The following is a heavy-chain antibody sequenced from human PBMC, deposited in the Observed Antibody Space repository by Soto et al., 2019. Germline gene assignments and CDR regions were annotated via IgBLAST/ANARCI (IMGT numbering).Heavy chain of an antibody. CDR1: GVSIKSDNW. J-gene: IGHJ4*02. CDR3: AKTECVLVAAGFDS. V-gene: IGHV4-4*02. CDR2: IYHSGST. Sequence: QVQLQESGPRLAKPSETLALVCSVSGVSIKSDNWWSWVRQSPGGGLEWIGEIYHSGSTTYHPSLNSRVTMSVDKSQHLSSLRLTSVTAADTAIYYCAKTECVLVAAGFDSWGQGILVTVSS. D-gene: IGHD2-15*01.